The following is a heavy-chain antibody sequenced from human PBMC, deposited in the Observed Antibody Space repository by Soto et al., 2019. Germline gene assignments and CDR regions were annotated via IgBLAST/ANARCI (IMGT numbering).Heavy chain of an antibody. CDR1: GYTFTSYG. V-gene: IGHV1-18*01. J-gene: IGHJ4*02. Sequence: QVQLVQSGAEVKKPGASVKVSCKASGYTFTSYGISWVRQAPGQGLEWVGWISAYNGNTNYAQKLQGRVTMTTDTSTSTAYMELRSLRSDDTAVYYCARDSPYIVVVPAAVHYFDYWGQGTLVTVSS. D-gene: IGHD2-2*01. CDR2: ISAYNGNT. CDR3: ARDSPYIVVVPAAVHYFDY.